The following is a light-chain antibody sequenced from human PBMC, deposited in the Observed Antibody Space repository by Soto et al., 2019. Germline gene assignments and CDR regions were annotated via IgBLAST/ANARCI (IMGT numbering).Light chain of an antibody. V-gene: IGLV2-8*01. Sequence: QSALAQPPSASGSPGQSVTISCTGTSSDVGAYIFVSWYQQHPGKAPKLLIYDVNRRPPGVPDRFFGSKSGNTASLTVSGLQAEDEADYYCVSFAGGTYAFGTGNKVTVL. CDR2: DVN. CDR3: VSFAGGTYA. CDR1: SSDVGAYIF. J-gene: IGLJ1*01.